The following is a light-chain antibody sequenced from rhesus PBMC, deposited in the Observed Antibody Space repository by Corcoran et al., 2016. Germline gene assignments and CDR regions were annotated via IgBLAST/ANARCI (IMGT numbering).Light chain of an antibody. CDR1: QGIGNN. J-gene: IGKJ1*01. CDR2: AAS. V-gene: IGKV1S17*01. Sequence: DIQMTQSPSSLSASVGDRVTITCQASQGIGNNLAWYQQKPGKVPKLLIYAASTLQSGVPSRFGGSGSGTDFTLTISSLQPEDFATYYWQHGNGIPWTFGQGTKVEIK. CDR3: QHGNGIPWT.